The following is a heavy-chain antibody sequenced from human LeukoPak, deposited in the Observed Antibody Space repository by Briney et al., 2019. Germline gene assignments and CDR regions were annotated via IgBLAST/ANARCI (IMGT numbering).Heavy chain of an antibody. CDR3: ARDLTSSACYDY. V-gene: IGHV1-2*02. CDR1: GYTFTSYG. Sequence: ASVKVSCKASGYTFTSYGISWVRQAPGQGLEWMGWINPKSGGTNYAQKFQGRVTVTRDTSISTAYMELTSLRSDDTAVYYCARDLTSSACYDYWGQGTLVTVSS. CDR2: INPKSGGT. D-gene: IGHD6-19*01. J-gene: IGHJ4*02.